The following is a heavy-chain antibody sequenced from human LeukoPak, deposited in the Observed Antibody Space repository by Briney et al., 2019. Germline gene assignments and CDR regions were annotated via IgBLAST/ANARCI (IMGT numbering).Heavy chain of an antibody. D-gene: IGHD3-22*01. CDR1: GYTFTSYG. J-gene: IGHJ5*02. CDR3: ARDGTYYYDSTVLS. Sequence: ASVKVSCKASGYTFTSYGISWVRQAPGQGLEWMRWISAYNGNTNYAQKLQGRVTMTTDTSTSTAYMELRSLRSDDTAVYYCARDGTYYYDSTVLSWGQGTLVTVSS. CDR2: ISAYNGNT. V-gene: IGHV1-18*01.